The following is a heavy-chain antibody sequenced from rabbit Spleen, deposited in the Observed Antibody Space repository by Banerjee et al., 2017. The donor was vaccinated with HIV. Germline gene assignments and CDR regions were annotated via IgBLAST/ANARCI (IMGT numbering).Heavy chain of an antibody. CDR1: GFSLSNNYW. CDR3: ARSGHVGGDYIWDL. D-gene: IGHD1-1*01. Sequence: QQQLVESGGGLVKPGASLTLTCTASGFSLSNNYWICWVRQAPGKGLEWIGCIDPIFGATYYASWAKGRFTISKTSSTTVTLQMTSLTAADTATYFCARSGHVGGDYIWDLWGPGTLVTVS. CDR2: IDPIFGAT. J-gene: IGHJ6*01. V-gene: IGHV1S45*01.